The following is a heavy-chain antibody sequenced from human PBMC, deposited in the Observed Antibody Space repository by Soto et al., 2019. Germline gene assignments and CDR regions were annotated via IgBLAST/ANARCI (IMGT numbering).Heavy chain of an antibody. CDR2: SYHSGST. CDR1: GGSISSGGYS. CDR3: ARHHIDRSWGQARGGMDV. Sequence: QLQLQESGSGLVKPSQTLSLTCAVSGGSISSGGYSWSWIRQPPGKGLEWIGYSYHSGSTYYNPSLKRRVTIPVDRYKHQFSLKLSSVTAADTAVYYCARHHIDRSWGQARGGMDVWGQGTTVTVSS. J-gene: IGHJ6*02. V-gene: IGHV4-30-2*01. D-gene: IGHD6-13*01.